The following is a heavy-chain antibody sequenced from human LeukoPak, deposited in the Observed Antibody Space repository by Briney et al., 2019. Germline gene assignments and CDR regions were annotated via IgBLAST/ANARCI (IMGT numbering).Heavy chain of an antibody. CDR3: ARERKWFGELLGDAFDI. D-gene: IGHD3-10*01. V-gene: IGHV3-30-3*01. Sequence: GGSLRLSCAASGFTFSSYAMHWVRQAPGKGLEWVAVISYDGSNKYYADFVKGRFTISRDNSKNTLYLQMNNLRAEDTAVYYCARERKWFGELLGDAFDIWGQGTMVTVSS. J-gene: IGHJ3*02. CDR2: ISYDGSNK. CDR1: GFTFSSYA.